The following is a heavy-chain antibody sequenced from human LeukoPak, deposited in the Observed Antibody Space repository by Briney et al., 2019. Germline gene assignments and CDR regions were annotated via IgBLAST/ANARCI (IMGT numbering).Heavy chain of an antibody. D-gene: IGHD1-26*01. CDR2: IWYDGSNK. J-gene: IGHJ5*02. CDR3: ARDQIVGAINP. CDR1: GFTFSSYA. V-gene: IGHV3-33*08. Sequence: PGGSLRLSCAASGFTFSSYAMHWVRQAPGKGLEWVAVIWYDGSNKYYADSVKGRFTISRDNSKNTLYLQMNSLRAEDTAVYYCARDQIVGAINPWGQGTLVTVSS.